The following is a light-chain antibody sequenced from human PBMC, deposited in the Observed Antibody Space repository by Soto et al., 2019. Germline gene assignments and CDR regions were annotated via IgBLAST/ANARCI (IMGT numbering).Light chain of an antibody. CDR2: DAS. CDR3: QHRHT. J-gene: IGKJ3*01. V-gene: IGKV3-11*01. Sequence: DIVLTQSPATLSLSPGERATLSCRASQSVSRDFAWYQQKPGQAPRLLIYDASNRATGIPARFSGSGSGTDFTLTIISLQPEDFAVYSCQHRHTFGPGTKLDFK. CDR1: QSVSRD.